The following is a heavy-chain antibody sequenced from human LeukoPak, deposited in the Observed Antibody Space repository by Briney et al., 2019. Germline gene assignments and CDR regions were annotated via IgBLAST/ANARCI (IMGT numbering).Heavy chain of an antibody. CDR3: ARARGGYSYGYHAYYYYGMDV. V-gene: IGHV3-30-3*01. Sequence: TGGSLRLSCAASGFTFSSYAMHWVRQAPGKGLEWVAVISYDGSNKYYADSVKGRFTISRDNSKNTLYLQMNSLRAEDTAVYYCARARGGYSYGYHAYYYYGMDVWGQGTTVTVSS. D-gene: IGHD5-18*01. CDR2: ISYDGSNK. CDR1: GFTFSSYA. J-gene: IGHJ6*02.